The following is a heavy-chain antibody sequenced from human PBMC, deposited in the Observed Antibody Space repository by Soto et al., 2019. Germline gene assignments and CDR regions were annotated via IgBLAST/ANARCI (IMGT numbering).Heavy chain of an antibody. CDR3: ARGGHDSSADALDF. CDR2: ISAYNGNT. V-gene: IGHV1-18*01. Sequence: QVPLVQSGAEVKKPGASVKVSCKASSYTFTSFGIIWVRQAPGQGLEWMGWISAYNGNTNYAQRVQGRVTMSTDTSTSTAYMELRSLRSDDTAVYYCARGGHDSSADALDFWGQGTMVTVSS. CDR1: SYTFTSFG. D-gene: IGHD3-22*01. J-gene: IGHJ3*01.